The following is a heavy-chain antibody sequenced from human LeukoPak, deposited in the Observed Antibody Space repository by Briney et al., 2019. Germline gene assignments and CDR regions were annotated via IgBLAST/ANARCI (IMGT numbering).Heavy chain of an antibody. J-gene: IGHJ5*02. D-gene: IGHD5-18*01. CDR3: AHTRYSYTARDWFDP. CDR1: GLSLSTSGVG. CDR2: IYWDDDK. Sequence: SGPTLVKPTQTLTLTCTFSGLSLSTSGVGVGWIRQPPGKALEWLALIYWDDDKRYSPSLKSRLTITKDTSKNQVVLTMTNMDPEDTATYYSAHTRYSYTARDWFDPWGQGTLVTVSS. V-gene: IGHV2-5*02.